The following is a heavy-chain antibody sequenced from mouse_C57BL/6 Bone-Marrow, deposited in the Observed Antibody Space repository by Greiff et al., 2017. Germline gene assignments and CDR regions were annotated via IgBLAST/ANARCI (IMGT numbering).Heavy chain of an antibody. Sequence: QVQLQQPGAELVKPGASVKVSCKASGYTFTSYWMHWVKQRPGQGLEGIGRIHPSDSDTNYNQKFKGKATLTVDKSSSTAYMQLSSLTSEDSAVYYCAIRGTTVVAEGFDYWGQGTTLTGSS. V-gene: IGHV1-74*01. CDR1: GYTFTSYW. CDR3: AIRGTTVVAEGFDY. D-gene: IGHD1-1*01. J-gene: IGHJ2*01. CDR2: IHPSDSDT.